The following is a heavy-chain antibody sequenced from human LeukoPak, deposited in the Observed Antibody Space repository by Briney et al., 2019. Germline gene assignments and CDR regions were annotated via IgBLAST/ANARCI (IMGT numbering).Heavy chain of an antibody. CDR3: AKDSRANDAFDI. V-gene: IGHV3-9*01. CDR2: ISWNSGSI. J-gene: IGHJ3*02. CDR1: VFTFDDYA. Sequence: SLRLFCSASVFTFDDYAMHWVRQAPGKGPEGVWGISWNSGSIGYADSVKGRFTISRDNAKNSLYMQMNSVRAEDTALYYCAKDSRANDAFDIWGQGTMVTVSS.